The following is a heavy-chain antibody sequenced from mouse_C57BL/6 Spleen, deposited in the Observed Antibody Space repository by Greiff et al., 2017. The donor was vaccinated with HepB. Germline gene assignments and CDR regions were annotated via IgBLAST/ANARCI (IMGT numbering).Heavy chain of an antibody. CDR2: IWSGGST. CDR1: GFSLTSYG. V-gene: IGHV2-2*01. CDR3: ARMGDYEDAMDY. D-gene: IGHD2-4*01. J-gene: IGHJ4*01. Sequence: QVQLQQSGPGLVQPSQSLSITCTVSGFSLTSYGVHWVRQSPGKGLEWLGVIWSGGSTDYNAAFISRLSISKDNSKSQVFFKMNSLQADDTAIYYCARMGDYEDAMDYWGQGTSVTVSS.